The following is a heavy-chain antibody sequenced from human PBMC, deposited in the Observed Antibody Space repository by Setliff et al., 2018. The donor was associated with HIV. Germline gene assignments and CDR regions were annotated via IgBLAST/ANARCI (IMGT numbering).Heavy chain of an antibody. D-gene: IGHD3-16*01. CDR3: AKGVKWLDP. V-gene: IGHV3-53*01. CDR2: IYSDGRT. J-gene: IGHJ5*02. CDR1: GFTFSSYS. Sequence: GGSLRLSCAASGFTFSSYSMSWVRQAPGKGLEWVSVIYSDGRTFYADSVKGRFTISRDDSRNTVYLQMHSLRVDDTAAYYCAKGVKWLDPWGQGTLVTVSS.